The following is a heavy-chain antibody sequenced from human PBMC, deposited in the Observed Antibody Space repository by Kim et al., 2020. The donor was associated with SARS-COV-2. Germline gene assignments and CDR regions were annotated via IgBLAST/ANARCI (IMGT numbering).Heavy chain of an antibody. V-gene: IGHV3-13*04. CDR3: ARANWGGGVYYYYGMDV. Sequence: GGSLRLSCAASGFTFSSYDMHWVRQATGKGLEWVSVIGTAGDTYYPGSVKGRFTISRENDKNTLYLPMNSQRTGDTAGYYCARANWGGGVYYYYGMDVWGQGTAVTVSS. CDR2: IGTAGDT. CDR1: GFTFSSYD. D-gene: IGHD7-27*01. J-gene: IGHJ6*02.